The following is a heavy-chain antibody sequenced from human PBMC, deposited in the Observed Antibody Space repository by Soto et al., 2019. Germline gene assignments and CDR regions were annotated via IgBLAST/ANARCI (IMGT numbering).Heavy chain of an antibody. Sequence: EVQLLESGGGLVQPGGSLRLSCAASGFTFRSYVMSWVRQAPGKGLEWLSTISGSGSDTYYADSVRGRFAISRDNSKNTLYLQTDSLGAEDTAVYYCGKMAWLGDLPGHDYWGQGTLVTVSS. D-gene: IGHD3-10*01. J-gene: IGHJ4*02. CDR3: GKMAWLGDLPGHDY. CDR2: ISGSGSDT. V-gene: IGHV3-23*01. CDR1: GFTFRSYV.